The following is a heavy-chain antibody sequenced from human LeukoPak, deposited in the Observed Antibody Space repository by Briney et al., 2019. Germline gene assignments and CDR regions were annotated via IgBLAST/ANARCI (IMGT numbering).Heavy chain of an antibody. CDR2: IHYRLPT. V-gene: IGHV4-39*01. D-gene: IGHD5-24*01. CDR1: GVSISGTNYY. Sequence: SETLSLTCDVSGVSISGTNYYWGWIRQPPGMGLEWIGSIHYRLPTFYNPLLKSRVTISVDTSKNQISLRLRSVTDADTAVYYCARHEEEDGYNAKTPDYWGQGTLVTVSS. CDR3: ARHEEEDGYNAKTPDY. J-gene: IGHJ4*02.